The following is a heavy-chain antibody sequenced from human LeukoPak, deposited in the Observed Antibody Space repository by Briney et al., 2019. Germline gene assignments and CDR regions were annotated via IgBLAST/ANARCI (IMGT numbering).Heavy chain of an antibody. CDR3: ARDSPHYDILTGYPNAAFDV. V-gene: IGHV1-46*01. Sequence: ASVKVSCKASGYTFTSYYMHWVRQAPGQGLEWMGIINPSGGSTSYAQKFQGRVTMTRDTSTGTVYMELSSLRSEDTAVYYCARDSPHYDILTGYPNAAFDVWGQGTMVTVSS. CDR1: GYTFTSYY. CDR2: INPSGGST. J-gene: IGHJ3*01. D-gene: IGHD3-9*01.